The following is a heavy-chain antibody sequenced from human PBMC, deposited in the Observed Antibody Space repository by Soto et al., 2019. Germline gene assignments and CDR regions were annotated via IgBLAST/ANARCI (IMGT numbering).Heavy chain of an antibody. CDR1: GFTFSTYA. D-gene: IGHD2-21*01. Sequence: PGGSLRLSCAASGFTFSTYAMSCVRQAPGKGLDWVSATSYNGGSTYYAESVKGRFTMSRDNSKNTLYLQMNSLRAEDTAVYYCARIATESHTDYWGQGALVTVSS. V-gene: IGHV3-23*01. CDR3: ARIATESHTDY. J-gene: IGHJ4*02. CDR2: TSYNGGST.